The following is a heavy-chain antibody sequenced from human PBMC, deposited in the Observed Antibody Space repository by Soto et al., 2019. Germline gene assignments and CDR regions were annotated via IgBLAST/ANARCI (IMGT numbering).Heavy chain of an antibody. CDR1: GFTFSSYG. CDR3: AREEGGLGLFDY. CDR2: IWYDGSNK. Sequence: QVQLVESGGGVVQPGRSLRLSCAASGFTFSSYGMHWVRQAPGKGLERVAVIWYDGSNKYYADSVKGRFTISRDNSKNTLYLQMNSLRAEDTAVYYCAREEGGLGLFDYWGQGTLVTVSS. J-gene: IGHJ4*02. V-gene: IGHV3-33*01. D-gene: IGHD1-26*01.